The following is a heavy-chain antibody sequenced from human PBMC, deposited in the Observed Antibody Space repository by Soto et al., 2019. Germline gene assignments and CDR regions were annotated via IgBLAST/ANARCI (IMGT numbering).Heavy chain of an antibody. V-gene: IGHV1-18*04. Sequence: QVHLVQSGGEVKKPGASVKVSCKASGYTFNRHGITWVRQAPGQGLEWMGWISGYNGDINYEQKFQGRVTLSSDTLTSTVYLELKSIRFDDTAVYYCARVRIVGAREIDFSGQGTLVTVSS. D-gene: IGHD1-26*01. CDR1: GYTFNRHG. CDR2: ISGYNGDI. CDR3: ARVRIVGAREIDF. J-gene: IGHJ4*02.